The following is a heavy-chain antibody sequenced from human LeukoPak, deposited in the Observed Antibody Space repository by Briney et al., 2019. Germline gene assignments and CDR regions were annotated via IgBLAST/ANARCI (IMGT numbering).Heavy chain of an antibody. CDR2: IIPIFGTA. CDR3: ARVTIAAAGFDP. CDR1: GGTFSSYA. V-gene: IGHV1-69*13. D-gene: IGHD6-13*01. Sequence: ASVKVSCKASGGTFSSYAISWVRQAPGQALEWMGGIIPIFGTAHYAQKFQGRVTSTADESTSTACMELSGLRSEDTAVYYCARVTIAAAGFDPWGQGTLVTVSS. J-gene: IGHJ5*02.